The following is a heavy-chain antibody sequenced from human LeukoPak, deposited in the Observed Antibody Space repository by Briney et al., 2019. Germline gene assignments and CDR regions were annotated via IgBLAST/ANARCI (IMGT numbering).Heavy chain of an antibody. J-gene: IGHJ4*02. D-gene: IGHD5-12*01. CDR1: GYTFTSYD. CDR2: MNPNSGNT. V-gene: IGHV1-8*01. CDR3: ARGRKWLRALDY. Sequence: ASVKVSCKASGYTFTSYDINWVRQATGQGLEWMGWMNPNSGNTGYAQKFQGRVTMTRNTSISTAYMELSSLRSEDTAVYYCARGRKWLRALDYWGQGTLVTVS.